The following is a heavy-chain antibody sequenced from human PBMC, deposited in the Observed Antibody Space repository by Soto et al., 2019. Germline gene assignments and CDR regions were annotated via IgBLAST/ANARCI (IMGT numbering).Heavy chain of an antibody. D-gene: IGHD2-2*01. V-gene: IGHV3-30-3*01. CDR2: ISYDGSNK. Sequence: GGSLRLSCAASGFTFSSYAMHWVRQAPGKGLEWVAVISYDGSNKYYADSVKGRFTISRDNSKNTLYLQMNSLRAEDTAVYYCARDLRVYCSSTSCYEEFYYYYYGMDVWGQGTTVTVSS. J-gene: IGHJ6*02. CDR3: ARDLRVYCSSTSCYEEFYYYYYGMDV. CDR1: GFTFSSYA.